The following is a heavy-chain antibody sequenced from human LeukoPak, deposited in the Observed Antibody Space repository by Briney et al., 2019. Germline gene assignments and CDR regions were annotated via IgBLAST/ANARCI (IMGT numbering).Heavy chain of an antibody. CDR1: GFTFNTFW. CDR3: ARDHNYAFDN. Sequence: GSLRLSCAASGFTFNTFWMSWVRQTPGKGLEWVANIKEDGTKKYYVDSVKGRFTISRDNAENSLYLQMNSLRAEDAAVYYCARDHNYAFDNWGQGTLVSVAS. CDR2: IKEDGTKK. D-gene: IGHD1-1*01. J-gene: IGHJ4*02. V-gene: IGHV3-7*01.